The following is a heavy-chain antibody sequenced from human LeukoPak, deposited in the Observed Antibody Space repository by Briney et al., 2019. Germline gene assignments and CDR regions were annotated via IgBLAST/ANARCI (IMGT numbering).Heavy chain of an antibody. CDR1: GFTVGSHY. J-gene: IGHJ6*02. CDR3: ARSITGDNYYGMDV. D-gene: IGHD7-27*01. CDR2: IYSGGDT. Sequence: GGSLRLSCAASGFTVGSHYMNWVRQAPGKGLEWVSVIYSGGDTNYADSVKGRFTISRHSSENTVYLHLNSLRVEDTAVYYCARSITGDNYYGMDVWGQGTTVTVSS. V-gene: IGHV3-53*04.